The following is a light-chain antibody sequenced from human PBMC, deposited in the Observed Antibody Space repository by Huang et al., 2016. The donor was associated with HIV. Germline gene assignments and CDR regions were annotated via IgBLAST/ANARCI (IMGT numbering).Light chain of an antibody. CDR2: AAS. J-gene: IGKJ1*01. CDR1: QGISNS. Sequence: DIQMTQSPSSLSASVGDRVTITCRASQGISNSLAWYQQKPGKAPKLLLYAASRLKSGVPSRFSGRGSGTDATLTISSLQPEDFATYYCQQYYGTPWTFGQGTKVEIK. V-gene: IGKV1-NL1*01. CDR3: QQYYGTPWT.